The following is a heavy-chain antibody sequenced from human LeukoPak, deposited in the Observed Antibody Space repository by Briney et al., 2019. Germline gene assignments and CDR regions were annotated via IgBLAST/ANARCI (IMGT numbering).Heavy chain of an antibody. CDR3: ARLGTPWGHAAFDI. Sequence: PGGSLRLSCAASGFTFSGYAMHWVRQAPGKGLEWVAVMSYDGIHKYYADSVKDRFTISRDNSKNTLYLLMNSLRAEDTAVYYCARLGTPWGHAAFDIWGQGSMVTVSS. D-gene: IGHD1-7*01. J-gene: IGHJ3*02. CDR1: GFTFSGYA. CDR2: MSYDGIHK. V-gene: IGHV3-30-3*01.